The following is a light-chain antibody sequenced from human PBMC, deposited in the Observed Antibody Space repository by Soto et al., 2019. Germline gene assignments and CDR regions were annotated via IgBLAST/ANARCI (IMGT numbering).Light chain of an antibody. V-gene: IGLV2-8*01. J-gene: IGLJ3*02. CDR3: ISYAGSNSLL. Sequence: QSALTQPPSEAGCPGQSVTISCTGTSSDVGGYNYVSWYQQHPGKARKLIIYDVTKRPSGVPDRFSDSRSGNTASLTVSGLHAEDWADYFCISYAGSNSLLFGGGTKVTVL. CDR2: DVT. CDR1: SSDVGGYNY.